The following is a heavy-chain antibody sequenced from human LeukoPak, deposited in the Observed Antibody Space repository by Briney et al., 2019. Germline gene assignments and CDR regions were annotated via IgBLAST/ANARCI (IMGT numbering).Heavy chain of an antibody. D-gene: IGHD6-13*01. CDR2: IIPIFGTA. Sequence: GASVKVSCKASGGTFSSYAISWVRQAPGQGLEWMGRIIPIFGTANYAQKFQGRVTITADKSTSTAYMELSSLRSEDTAVYYCARVTVRAGIAAAGTPPGQGMDVWGQGTTVTVSS. J-gene: IGHJ6*02. CDR3: ARVTVRAGIAAAGTPPGQGMDV. V-gene: IGHV1-69*06. CDR1: GGTFSSYA.